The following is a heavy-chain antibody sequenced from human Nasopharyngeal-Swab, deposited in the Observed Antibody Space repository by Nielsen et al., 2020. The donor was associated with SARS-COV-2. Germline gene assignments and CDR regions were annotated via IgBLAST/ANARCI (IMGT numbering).Heavy chain of an antibody. CDR1: GGSFSSAGYF. D-gene: IGHD2-2*01. V-gene: IGHV4-31*03. Sequence: LRLSCTVSGGSFSSAGYFWTWIRQHPGKGLEWIGYIYYSGSTYYNPSLKSRVTISVDTSKNHFSLKLSSVTAADTAVYFCARSMYCSSTSCRYYFDYWGHGTLVTVSS. CDR3: ARSMYCSSTSCRYYFDY. CDR2: IYYSGST. J-gene: IGHJ4*01.